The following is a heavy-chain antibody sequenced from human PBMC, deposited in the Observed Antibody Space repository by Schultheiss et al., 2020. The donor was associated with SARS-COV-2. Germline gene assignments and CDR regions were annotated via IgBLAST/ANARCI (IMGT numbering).Heavy chain of an antibody. J-gene: IGHJ4*02. CDR1: GFTFSSYS. CDR3: ARSGMGFCDGDCRGFDS. V-gene: IGHV3-21*01. D-gene: IGHD2-21*02. CDR2: ISSSGSAI. Sequence: GESLKISCAASGFTFSSYSMNWVRQAPGKGLEWVSSISSSGSAIYYADSVKGRFIISRDNAKNSVYLQMNSLRAEDTALYYCARSGMGFCDGDCRGFDSWGQGTQVTVSS.